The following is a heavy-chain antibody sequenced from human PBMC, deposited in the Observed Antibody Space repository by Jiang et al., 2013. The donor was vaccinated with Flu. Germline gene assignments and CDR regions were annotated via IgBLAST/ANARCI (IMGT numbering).Heavy chain of an antibody. V-gene: IGHV4-39*07. Sequence: GSGLVKPSETLSLTCTVSGGSISSSSYYWGWIRQPPGKGLEWIGSIYYSGSTYYNPSLKSRVTISVDTSKNQFSLKLSSVTAADTAVYYCARGGIAARNYFDYWGQGTLVTVSS. CDR2: IYYSGST. CDR3: ARGGIAARNYFDY. CDR1: GGSISSSSYY. D-gene: IGHD6-6*01. J-gene: IGHJ4*02.